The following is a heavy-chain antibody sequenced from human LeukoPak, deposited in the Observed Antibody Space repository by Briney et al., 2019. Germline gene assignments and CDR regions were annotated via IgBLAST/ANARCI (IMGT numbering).Heavy chain of an antibody. CDR2: IYYSGST. J-gene: IGHJ4*02. V-gene: IGHV4-59*12. D-gene: IGHD5-18*01. Sequence: PSETLSLTCTVSGGSISSYYWSWIRQPPGKGLEWIGYIYYSGSTNYNPSLKSRVTISVDTSKNQFSLKLSSVTAADTAMYYCARDRARGYSYGYPDYWGQGTLVTVSS. CDR1: GGSISSYY. CDR3: ARDRARGYSYGYPDY.